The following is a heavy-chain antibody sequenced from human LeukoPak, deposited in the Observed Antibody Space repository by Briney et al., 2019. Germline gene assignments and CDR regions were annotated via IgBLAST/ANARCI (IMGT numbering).Heavy chain of an antibody. CDR2: ICHSENT. J-gene: IGHJ3*02. D-gene: IGHD1-1*01. CDR3: ARDGVGWNEGDAFDI. V-gene: IGHV4-31*03. Sequence: PSETLSLTCTVSGGSINTGGYCWSWLRRHPGKGLEWIAYICHSENTYYNPPLKSRVIISVDTSKNQFSLRLSSVTAADTAVYYCARDGVGWNEGDAFDIWGQGTMVTVSS. CDR1: GGSINTGGYC.